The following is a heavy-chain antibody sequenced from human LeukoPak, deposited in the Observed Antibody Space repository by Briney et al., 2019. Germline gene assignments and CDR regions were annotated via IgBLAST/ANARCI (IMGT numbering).Heavy chain of an antibody. J-gene: IGHJ5*02. V-gene: IGHV1-2*02. CDR2: IKPNSGGT. Sequence: ASVKVSCKASGYSFVLYGISWVRQAPGQGLEWMGWIKPNSGGTRSAQKFRGRVTMTRDTSISTAYMELSSLRYDDTAVYYCATNILVRDIINWFDPWGQGTLVTVSS. CDR3: ATNILVRDIINWFDP. D-gene: IGHD3-10*01. CDR1: GYSFVLYG.